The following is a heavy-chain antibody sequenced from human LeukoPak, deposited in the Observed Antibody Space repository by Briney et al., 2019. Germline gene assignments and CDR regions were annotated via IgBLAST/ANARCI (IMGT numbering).Heavy chain of an antibody. CDR1: GFTFSTYG. D-gene: IGHD1-26*01. CDR2: ISSNGNT. J-gene: IGHJ3*02. Sequence: GGSLRLSCAASGFTFSTYGMYWVRQAPGKGLEYVSSISSNGNTYYANSVKGRFTISRDNPKNSLYLQMGSLRADDMAVYYCACGTYYLVDAFDIWGQGTMVTVSS. CDR3: ACGTYYLVDAFDI. V-gene: IGHV3-64*01.